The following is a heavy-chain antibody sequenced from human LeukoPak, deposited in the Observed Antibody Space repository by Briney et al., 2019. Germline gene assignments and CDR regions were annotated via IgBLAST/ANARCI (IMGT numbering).Heavy chain of an antibody. CDR2: ISSSSSTI. D-gene: IGHD3-10*01. CDR3: ARAGTQDDAFDI. J-gene: IGHJ3*02. CDR1: GFTFSSYS. V-gene: IGHV3-48*01. Sequence: PGGSQRLSCAASGFTFSSYSMNWVRQAPGKGLEWASYISSSSSTIYYADSVKGRFTISRDNAKNSLYLQMNSLRAEDTAVYYCARAGTQDDAFDIWGQGTMVTVSS.